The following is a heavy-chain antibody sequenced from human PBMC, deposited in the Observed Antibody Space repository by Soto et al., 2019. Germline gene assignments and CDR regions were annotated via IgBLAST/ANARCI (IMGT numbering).Heavy chain of an antibody. CDR2: INHSGST. CDR1: GGSFSGYY. Sequence: SETLSLTCAVYGGSFSGYYWSWIRQPPGKGLEWIGEINHSGSTNYNPSLKSRVTISVDTSKNQFSLKLSSVTAADTAVYYCARVVGYCSSTSCYRRRFDYWGQGTLVTVSS. D-gene: IGHD2-2*02. J-gene: IGHJ4*02. V-gene: IGHV4-34*01. CDR3: ARVVGYCSSTSCYRRRFDY.